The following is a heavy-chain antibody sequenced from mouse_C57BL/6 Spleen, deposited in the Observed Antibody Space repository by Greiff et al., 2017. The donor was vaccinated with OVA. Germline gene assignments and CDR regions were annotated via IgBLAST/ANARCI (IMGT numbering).Heavy chain of an antibody. CDR2: ISSGGDYI. CDR1: GFTFSSYA. V-gene: IGHV5-9-1*02. D-gene: IGHD1-1*01. CDR3: TRATLRYAMDY. Sequence: EVQVVESGEGLVKPGGSLKLSCAASGFTFSSYAMSWVRQTPEKRLEWVAYISSGGDYIYYADPVKGRFTISRDNARNTLYLQMSSLKSEDTAMYYCTRATLRYAMDYWGQGTSVTVSS. J-gene: IGHJ4*01.